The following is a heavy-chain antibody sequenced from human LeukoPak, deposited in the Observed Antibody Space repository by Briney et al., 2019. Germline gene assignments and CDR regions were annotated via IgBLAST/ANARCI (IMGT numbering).Heavy chain of an antibody. CDR2: IYYSGST. CDR3: ARDIAVAGHFDY. D-gene: IGHD6-19*01. CDR1: GGSISSGGYY. Sequence: SETLSLTCTVSGGSISSGGYYWSWIRQHPGKGLEWIGYIYYSGSTYYNPSLKSRVTISVDTSKNQFSLKLSSVTAADTAVYYCARDIAVAGHFDYWGQGTLVTVSS. J-gene: IGHJ4*02. V-gene: IGHV4-31*03.